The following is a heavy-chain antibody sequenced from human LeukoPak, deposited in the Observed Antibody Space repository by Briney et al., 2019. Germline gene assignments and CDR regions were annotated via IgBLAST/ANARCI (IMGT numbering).Heavy chain of an antibody. V-gene: IGHV5-51*01. J-gene: IGHJ6*02. CDR3: ARHTILDVDTEVHGMDV. CDR2: IYPGDSDT. D-gene: IGHD5-18*01. CDR1: GYSFTSYW. Sequence: GESLKTSCKGSGYSFTSYWIGWVRQMPGKGLEWMGIIYPGDSDTRYSPSFQGPVTISADKSISTAYLQWSSLKASDTAMYYCARHTILDVDTEVHGMDVWGQGTTVTVSS.